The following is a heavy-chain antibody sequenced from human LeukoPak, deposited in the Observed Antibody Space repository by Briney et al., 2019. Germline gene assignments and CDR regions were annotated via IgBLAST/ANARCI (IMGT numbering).Heavy chain of an antibody. Sequence: GGSLRLSCAASGFTFSSYAMSWVRQAPGKGLEWVSAIGGSGGSTYYADSVKGRLTISRDNSKNTLYLQMNSLRAEDTAVYYCAKDPRYYDFWSGSDYWGQGTLVTVSS. CDR3: AKDPRYYDFWSGSDY. J-gene: IGHJ4*02. V-gene: IGHV3-23*01. CDR1: GFTFSSYA. D-gene: IGHD3-3*01. CDR2: IGGSGGST.